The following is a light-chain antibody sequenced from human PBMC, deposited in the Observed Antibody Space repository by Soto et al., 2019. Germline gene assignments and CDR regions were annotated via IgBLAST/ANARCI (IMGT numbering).Light chain of an antibody. CDR1: QSISSW. J-gene: IGKJ2*01. Sequence: IQMTQSPSTLSTSVGDRVTITCRASQSISSWLAWYQQKPGKAPNLLIYKASNLQSGVPSRFRGSGSGTEFTLTISSLQPDDFATYYCQQYKRYPYTFGQGTKVEIK. CDR3: QQYKRYPYT. CDR2: KAS. V-gene: IGKV1-5*03.